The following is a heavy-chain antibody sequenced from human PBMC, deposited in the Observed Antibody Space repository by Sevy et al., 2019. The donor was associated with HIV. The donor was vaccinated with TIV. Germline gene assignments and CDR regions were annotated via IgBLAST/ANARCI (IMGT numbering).Heavy chain of an antibody. J-gene: IGHJ5*02. V-gene: IGHV3-53*01. CDR1: GFTVSSSY. D-gene: IGHD3-3*01. CDR3: ARGRGVFGAVAINWFDP. Sequence: GESLKISCAASGFTVSSSYMTWVRQPPGKGLEWVSVIYSGGSTYYPDSVKGRFTISRDNSKNTLYLQMNNLRADDTAVYYCARGRGVFGAVAINWFDPWGQGALVTVSS. CDR2: IYSGGST.